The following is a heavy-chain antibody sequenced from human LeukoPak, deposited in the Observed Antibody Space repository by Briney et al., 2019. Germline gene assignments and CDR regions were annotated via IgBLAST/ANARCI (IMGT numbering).Heavy chain of an antibody. CDR1: GFTFSSYG. D-gene: IGHD3-9*01. CDR2: ISSSSSTI. CDR3: VKDHGWLLYS. Sequence: GGSLRLSCAASGFTFSSYGMTWVRQAPGKGLEWVSYISSSSSTIYYAGSVEGRFTISRDNSKNTLYLQMNSLRADDTAVYYCVKDHGWLLYSWGQGTLVTVSS. V-gene: IGHV3-48*01. J-gene: IGHJ4*02.